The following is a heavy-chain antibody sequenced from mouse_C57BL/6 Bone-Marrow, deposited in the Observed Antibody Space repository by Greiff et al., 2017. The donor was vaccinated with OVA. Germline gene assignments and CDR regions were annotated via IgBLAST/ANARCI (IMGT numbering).Heavy chain of an antibody. Sequence: VKLMESGAELVKPGASVKLSCKASGYTFTEYTIHWVKQRSGQGLEWIGWFYPGGGSIKYNEKFKDKATLTADKSSSTVYMELSRLTSEDSAVYFCARHEEYYYGARVWFGYWGQGTLVTVSA. CDR2: FYPGGGSI. CDR3: ARHEEYYYGARVWFGY. D-gene: IGHD2-13*01. CDR1: GYTFTEYT. V-gene: IGHV1-62-2*01. J-gene: IGHJ3*01.